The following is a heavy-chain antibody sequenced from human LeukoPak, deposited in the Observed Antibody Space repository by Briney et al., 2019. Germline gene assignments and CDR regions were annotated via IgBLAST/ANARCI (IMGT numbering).Heavy chain of an antibody. CDR1: GGSISSSSYY. V-gene: IGHV4-39*07. Sequence: PSETLSLTCTVSGGSISSSSYYWGWIRQPPGKGLEWIGSIYYNGSTYYNPSLKSRVTISVDTSKNQFSLKLSSVTAADTAVYYCAREVTYYYGPGPLGRFDPWGQGTLVTVSS. CDR3: AREVTYYYGPGPLGRFDP. J-gene: IGHJ5*02. D-gene: IGHD3-10*01. CDR2: IYYNGST.